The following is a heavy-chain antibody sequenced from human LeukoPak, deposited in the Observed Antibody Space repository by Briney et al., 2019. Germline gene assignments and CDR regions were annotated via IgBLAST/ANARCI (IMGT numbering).Heavy chain of an antibody. V-gene: IGHV1-18*04. Sequence: ASVKVSCKASGYTFSSYGISWVRQAPGQGLEWMGWISSYRGNTNYAQKFQGRVTMTTDASTNTAYMELRSLRSDDTAMYYCARGSVIYCSSSSCYTWFDPWGQGTLVTVSS. CDR2: ISSYRGNT. D-gene: IGHD2-2*02. CDR1: GYTFSSYG. CDR3: ARGSVIYCSSSSCYTWFDP. J-gene: IGHJ5*02.